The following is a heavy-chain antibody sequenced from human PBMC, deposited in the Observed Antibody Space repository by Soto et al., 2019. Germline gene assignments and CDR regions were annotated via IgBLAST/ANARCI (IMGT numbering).Heavy chain of an antibody. D-gene: IGHD4-17*01. J-gene: IGHJ3*02. CDR1: GFTFSSYG. CDR2: IWFDGSNK. V-gene: IGHV3-33*01. Sequence: GGSLRLSCAASGFTFSSYGMHWVRQAPGKGLEWVAVIWFDGSNKYYADSVKGRFTISRDNSKNTLYLQMNSLRAEDTAVYYCARATGENGKFAGAFDIWGQGTMVTVSS. CDR3: ARATGENGKFAGAFDI.